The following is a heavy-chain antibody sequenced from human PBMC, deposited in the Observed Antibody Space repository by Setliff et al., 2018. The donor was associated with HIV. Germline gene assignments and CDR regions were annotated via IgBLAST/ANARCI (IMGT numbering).Heavy chain of an antibody. CDR1: VGSINSRTHY. V-gene: IGHV4-39*02. D-gene: IGHD5-12*01. Sequence: SETLSLTCNVSVGSINSRTHYWGWMRQPPGKGLEWIGNMYYSGSTYYNPSLKSRVTISVDTSKNHLSLKLTSVTAADTGLYYCVFGLRFSPFDNWGQGTLVTVSS. CDR3: VFGLRFSPFDN. J-gene: IGHJ4*02. CDR2: MYYSGST.